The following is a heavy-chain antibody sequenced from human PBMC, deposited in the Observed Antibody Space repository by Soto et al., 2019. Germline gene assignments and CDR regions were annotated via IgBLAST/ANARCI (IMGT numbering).Heavy chain of an antibody. CDR1: GYTFTGYY. CDR3: ARGDDLWSGQPRPYGMEV. J-gene: IGHJ6*02. D-gene: IGHD3-3*01. V-gene: IGHV1-2*04. Sequence: ASVKVSCKASGYTFTGYYMHWVRQAPVQGLEWMGGINPNGGGTNYAQKFQGWVTMTRDTSISTAYMELSRLRSDDTAVYYCARGDDLWSGQPRPYGMEVSGHGPMVTRSS. CDR2: INPNGGGT.